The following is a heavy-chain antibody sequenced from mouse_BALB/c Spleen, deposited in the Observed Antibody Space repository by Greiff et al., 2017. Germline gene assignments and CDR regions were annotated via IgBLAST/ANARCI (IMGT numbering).Heavy chain of an antibody. Sequence: EVMLVESGGGLVKPGGSLKLSCAASGFTFSSYAMSWVRQTPEKRLEWVATISSGGSYTYYPDSVKGRFTISRDNAKNTLYLQMSSLRSEDTAMYYCARHAVTTVVAPYWYFDVWGAGTTVTVSS. CDR2: ISSGGSYT. V-gene: IGHV5-9-3*01. D-gene: IGHD1-1*01. J-gene: IGHJ1*01. CDR1: GFTFSSYA. CDR3: ARHAVTTVVAPYWYFDV.